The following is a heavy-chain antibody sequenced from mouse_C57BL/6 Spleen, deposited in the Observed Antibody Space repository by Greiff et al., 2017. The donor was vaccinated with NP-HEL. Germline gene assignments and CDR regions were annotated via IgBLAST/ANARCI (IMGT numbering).Heavy chain of an antibody. CDR1: GFSLTSYG. V-gene: IGHV2-2*01. CDR3: ARKDDGYYEDAMDY. CDR2: IWSGGST. J-gene: IGHJ4*01. D-gene: IGHD2-3*01. Sequence: VQVVESGPGLVQPSQSLSITCTVSGFSLTSYGVHWVRQSPGKGLEWLGVIWSGGSTDYNAAFISRLSISKDNSKSQVFFKMNSLQADDTAIYYCARKDDGYYEDAMDYWGQGTSVTVSS.